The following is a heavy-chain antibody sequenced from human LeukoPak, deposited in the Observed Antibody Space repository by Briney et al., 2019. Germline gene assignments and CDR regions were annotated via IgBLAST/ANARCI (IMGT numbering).Heavy chain of an antibody. Sequence: GGSLRLSCAASGFTFSSYWMHWVRQAPGKGLEWVAVISYDGINKYYADSVKGRFTISRDNSKNTLSLQMNSLRAEDTAVYYCATIRDWPRDYWGQGTLVTVSS. D-gene: IGHD2-21*02. CDR2: ISYDGINK. J-gene: IGHJ4*02. CDR3: ATIRDWPRDY. V-gene: IGHV3-30*03. CDR1: GFTFSSYW.